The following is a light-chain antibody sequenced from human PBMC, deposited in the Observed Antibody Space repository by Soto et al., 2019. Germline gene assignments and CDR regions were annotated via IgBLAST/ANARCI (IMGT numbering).Light chain of an antibody. Sequence: EIVLTQSPATLSLSPGERATLSCRASQSVSGYLAWYQHKPGQAPRLLIYATSSRATDIPDRFIGYGSGTDFTLTISGLEPEDFAVYYCQQYGSSLSTFGQGTKVDIK. J-gene: IGKJ1*01. CDR2: ATS. CDR1: QSVSGY. CDR3: QQYGSSLST. V-gene: IGKV3-20*01.